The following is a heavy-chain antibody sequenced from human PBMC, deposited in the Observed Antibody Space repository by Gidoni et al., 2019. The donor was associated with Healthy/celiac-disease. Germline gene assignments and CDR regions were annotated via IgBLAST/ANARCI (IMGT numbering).Heavy chain of an antibody. V-gene: IGHV4-34*01. Sequence: QVQLQQWGAGLLKPSETLSPTCAVYGGSFSGYYWSWIRQPPGKGLAWIGEINHSGSTNYNPSLKSRVTISVDTSKNQFSLKLSSVTAADTAVYYCARSRSYYGMDVWGQGTTVTVSS. CDR2: INHSGST. J-gene: IGHJ6*02. CDR3: ARSRSYYGMDV. CDR1: GGSFSGYY.